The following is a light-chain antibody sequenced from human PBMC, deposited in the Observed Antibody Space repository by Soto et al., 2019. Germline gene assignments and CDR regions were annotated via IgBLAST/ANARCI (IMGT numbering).Light chain of an antibody. V-gene: IGKV3-15*01. CDR3: QQYSNWWT. J-gene: IGKJ1*01. CDR2: GAS. CDR1: QSVSSS. Sequence: EIVMTQSPATLSVSPGERATLSCRASQSVSSSLAWYQKKPGQAPRLLIYGASTRATGIPASFSGSGSGTEFTLTISSLQSEDFAVYYCQQYSNWWTFGQGTRVEIK.